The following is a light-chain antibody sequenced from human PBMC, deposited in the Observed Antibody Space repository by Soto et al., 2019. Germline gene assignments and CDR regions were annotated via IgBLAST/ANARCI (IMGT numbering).Light chain of an antibody. V-gene: IGKV1-9*01. CDR1: QGISSY. CDR2: PAS. Sequence: DIQLTQSPSFPSASVGDTVTLTCRASQGISSYLAWYQQKPGKAPKLLIYPASTLQSGVPSRISGSGSGTEFTLTISSLQPEDFATYYCQQLNSYPRTFGGGTKVEIK. J-gene: IGKJ4*01. CDR3: QQLNSYPRT.